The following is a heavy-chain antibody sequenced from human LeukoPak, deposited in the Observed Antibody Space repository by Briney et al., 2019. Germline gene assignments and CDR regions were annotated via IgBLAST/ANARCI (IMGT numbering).Heavy chain of an antibody. V-gene: IGHV4-30-2*01. Sequence: SQTLSLTCAVSGGSISSGGYSWSWIRQPPGRGLEWIGYIYHSGSTYYNPSLKSRVTISVDRSKNQFSLKLSSVTAADTTVYYCARGPFRGGDSWYFDLWGRGTLVTVSS. CDR3: ARGPFRGGDSWYFDL. J-gene: IGHJ2*01. D-gene: IGHD2-21*02. CDR2: IYHSGST. CDR1: GGSISSGGYS.